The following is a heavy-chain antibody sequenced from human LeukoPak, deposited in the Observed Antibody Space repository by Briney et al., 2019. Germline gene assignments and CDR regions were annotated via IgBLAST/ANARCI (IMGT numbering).Heavy chain of an antibody. J-gene: IGHJ4*02. Sequence: SETLSLTCSVSGGSISSHYWGWIRKPQGRGLEWDGYIYSSGRTNYNPSLKSRITITVDPSRNQFSLMLSSVTAADTVVYSCAAGYVQLVAAFDYWGQGTLVTVSA. D-gene: IGHD6-6*01. CDR3: AAGYVQLVAAFDY. V-gene: IGHV4-59*11. CDR2: IYSSGRT. CDR1: GGSISSHY.